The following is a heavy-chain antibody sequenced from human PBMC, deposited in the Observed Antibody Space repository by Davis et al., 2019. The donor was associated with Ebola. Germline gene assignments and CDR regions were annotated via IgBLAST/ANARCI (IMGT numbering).Heavy chain of an antibody. CDR1: GFTFSSYG. Sequence: PGGSLRLSCAASGFTFSSYGMHWVRQAPGKGLEWVSAISGSGGSTYYADSVKGRFTISRDNSKNTLYLQMNSLRAEDTAVYYCAKLAPRFSIAVAGIGGMDVWGQGTTVTVSS. CDR2: ISGSGGST. CDR3: AKLAPRFSIAVAGIGGMDV. J-gene: IGHJ6*02. D-gene: IGHD6-19*01. V-gene: IGHV3-23*01.